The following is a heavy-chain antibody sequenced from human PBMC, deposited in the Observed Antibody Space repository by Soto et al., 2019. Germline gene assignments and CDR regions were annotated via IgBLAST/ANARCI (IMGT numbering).Heavy chain of an antibody. Sequence: SETLCVTCTVSGDSVTSVSDYWSWIRQPPGKGLEWIGYIYYSGSADYNPSLGSRVTISIDTSKNQFSLKLTSVTAADTAVYYCARGVGFRPYYNNMELWGKGPTVTVS. CDR2: IYYSGSA. D-gene: IGHD3-10*01. J-gene: IGHJ6*03. CDR3: ARGVGFRPYYNNMEL. V-gene: IGHV4-61*01. CDR1: GDSVTSVSDY.